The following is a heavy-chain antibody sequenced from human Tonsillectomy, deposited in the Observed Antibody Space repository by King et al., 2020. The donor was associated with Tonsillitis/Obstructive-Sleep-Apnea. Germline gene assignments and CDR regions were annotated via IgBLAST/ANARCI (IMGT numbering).Heavy chain of an antibody. CDR1: GYSFTSYW. CDR3: ARTAIVGATANWFDP. V-gene: IGHV5-10-1*01. CDR2: IDPSASCT. D-gene: IGHD1-26*01. Sequence: QLVQSGAEVKKPGESRRISCKGSGYSFTSYWISWVRQMPGKGLEWMGRIDPSASCTNYSPSFQGHVTISADKSISTAYLQWSSLKASDTAIYYCARTAIVGATANWFDPWGQGTLVTVSS. J-gene: IGHJ5*02.